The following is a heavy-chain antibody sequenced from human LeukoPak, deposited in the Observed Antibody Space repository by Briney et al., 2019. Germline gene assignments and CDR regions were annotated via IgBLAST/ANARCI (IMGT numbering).Heavy chain of an antibody. J-gene: IGHJ4*02. CDR3: ARGPQNTAMVWELDY. CDR1: GGTFSSYA. D-gene: IGHD5-18*01. V-gene: IGHV1-69*05. Sequence: SVKVSCKDPGGTFSSYAISWVRQAPGQGLEWMGGIIPIFGTANYAQKFQGRVTITTDESTSTAYMELSSLRSEDTAVYYCARGPQNTAMVWELDYWGQGTLVTVSS. CDR2: IIPIFGTA.